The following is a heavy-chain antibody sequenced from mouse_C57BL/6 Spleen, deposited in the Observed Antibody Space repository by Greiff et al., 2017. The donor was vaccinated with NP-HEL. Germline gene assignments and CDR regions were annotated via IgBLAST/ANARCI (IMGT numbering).Heavy chain of an antibody. CDR3: AIYGSRAWFAY. Sequence: QVQLQQSGAELVRPGASVKLSCTASGYTFTDYYINWVQQRPGQGLEWIARIYPGSGNTYYNDKFKGKATLTAEKSSSTAYMQLSSLTSEDSAVYFCAIYGSRAWFAYWGQGTLVTVSA. CDR1: GYTFTDYY. D-gene: IGHD1-1*01. CDR2: IYPGSGNT. J-gene: IGHJ3*01. V-gene: IGHV1-76*01.